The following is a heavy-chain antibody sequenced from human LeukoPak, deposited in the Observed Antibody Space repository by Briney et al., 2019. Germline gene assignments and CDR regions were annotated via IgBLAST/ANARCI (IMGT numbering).Heavy chain of an antibody. CDR3: AKGNYYDSSGHIDY. CDR2: ISWNSGSI. CDR1: GFTFDDYA. Sequence: GRSLRLSCAASGFTFDDYAMHWVRQAPGKGLEWVSGISWNSGSIGNADSVKGRFTISRDNAKNSLYLQMNSLRAEDMALYYCAKGNYYDSSGHIDYWGQGTLVTVSS. V-gene: IGHV3-9*03. J-gene: IGHJ4*02. D-gene: IGHD3-22*01.